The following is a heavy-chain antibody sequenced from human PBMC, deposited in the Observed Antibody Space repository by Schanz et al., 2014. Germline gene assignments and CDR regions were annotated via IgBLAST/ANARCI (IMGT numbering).Heavy chain of an antibody. D-gene: IGHD3-16*01. CDR3: AKIGYGGLLNYYIDH. J-gene: IGHJ4*02. CDR1: GFSFSRYG. Sequence: VQLVESGGGLVQPGTSLRLSCTISGFSFSRYGMHWVRQAPGKGLEWVAVISSDETVTYYVDSVKGRFTISRDNSKNTLYLQMSSLKTEDTAVYYCAKIGYGGLLNYYIDHWGQGTLVTVSS. V-gene: IGHV3-30*18. CDR2: ISSDETVT.